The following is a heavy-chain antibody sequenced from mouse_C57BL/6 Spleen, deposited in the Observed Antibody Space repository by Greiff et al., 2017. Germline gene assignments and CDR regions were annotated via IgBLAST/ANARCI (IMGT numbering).Heavy chain of an antibody. J-gene: IGHJ3*01. CDR3: ARYESWFAY. CDR1: GFTFSSYT. CDR2: ISGGGGNT. Sequence: EVKLVESGGGLVKPGGSLKLSCAASGFTFSSYTMSWVRQTPEERLEWVATISGGGGNTYYPDSVKGRFTISRDNAKNTLYLQMSSLRSEDTALYYCARYESWFAYWGQGTLVTVSA. V-gene: IGHV5-9*01. D-gene: IGHD2-12*01.